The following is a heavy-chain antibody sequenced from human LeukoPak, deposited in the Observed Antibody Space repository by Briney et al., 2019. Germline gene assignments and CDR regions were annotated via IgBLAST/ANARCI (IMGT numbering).Heavy chain of an antibody. CDR1: GGSFSGYY. CDR2: INHSGST. D-gene: IGHD3-10*01. V-gene: IGHV4-34*01. Sequence: SETLSLTCAVYGGSFSGYYWSWIRQPPGKGLEWIGEINHSGSTNYNPSLKSRVTVSVDTSKNQFSLKLSSVTAADTAVYYCARGRYYGSGALVYFDYWGQGTLVTVSS. J-gene: IGHJ4*02. CDR3: ARGRYYGSGALVYFDY.